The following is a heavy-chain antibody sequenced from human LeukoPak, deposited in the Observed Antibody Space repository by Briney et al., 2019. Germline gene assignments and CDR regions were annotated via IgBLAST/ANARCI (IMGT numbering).Heavy chain of an antibody. V-gene: IGHV1-69*04. CDR2: IIPILGIA. CDR3: ARDAHYDFWSGPDY. D-gene: IGHD3-3*01. Sequence: SVKVSCKAPGGTFSSYAISWVRQAPGQGLEWMGRIIPILGIANYAQKFQGRVTITADKSTSTAYMELSSLRSEDTAVYYCARDAHYDFWSGPDYWGQGTLVTVSS. CDR1: GGTFSSYA. J-gene: IGHJ4*02.